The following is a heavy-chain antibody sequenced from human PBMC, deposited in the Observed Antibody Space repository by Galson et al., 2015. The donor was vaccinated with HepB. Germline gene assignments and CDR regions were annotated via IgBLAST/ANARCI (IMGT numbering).Heavy chain of an antibody. V-gene: IGHV3-74*01. CDR2: INPDGSDT. CDR3: VRLGGLELV. Sequence: SLRLSCAGSGFIFRNYWMHWVRQAPGKGLVWVSRINPDGSDTTYADSVKGRFTISRDNVRNTLYLQMNRLRAEDTSVYYCVRLGGLELVWGQGTLVTVSS. CDR1: GFIFRNYW. J-gene: IGHJ4*02. D-gene: IGHD1-7*01.